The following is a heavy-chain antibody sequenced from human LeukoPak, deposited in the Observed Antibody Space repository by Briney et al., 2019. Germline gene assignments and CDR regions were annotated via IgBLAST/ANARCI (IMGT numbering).Heavy chain of an antibody. CDR1: GGSFSGYY. Sequence: SETLSLTCAVYGGSFSGYYWSWIRQPPGKGLEWIGEINHSGSTNYNPSLKSRVTISVDTSKNQFSLKLSSVTAADTAVHYCARGRREGDNGADWWFDPWGQGTLVTVSS. V-gene: IGHV4-34*01. CDR2: INHSGST. CDR3: ARGRREGDNGADWWFDP. D-gene: IGHD2-8*01. J-gene: IGHJ5*02.